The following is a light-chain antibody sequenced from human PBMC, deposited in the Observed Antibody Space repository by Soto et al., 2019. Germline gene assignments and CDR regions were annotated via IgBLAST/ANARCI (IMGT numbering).Light chain of an antibody. CDR2: ATS. CDR3: QQYGGWPLT. CDR1: QSVGNN. J-gene: IGKJ4*01. Sequence: EIVVTHAQATLSVYPGDRVTLSCRSSQSVGNNFAWYQQKPGEAPRLLIFATSTRATGVPARFSGSGSGTEFTLTISSLLSEEYAVYYCQQYGGWPLTFGGGAKVEIE. V-gene: IGKV3-15*01.